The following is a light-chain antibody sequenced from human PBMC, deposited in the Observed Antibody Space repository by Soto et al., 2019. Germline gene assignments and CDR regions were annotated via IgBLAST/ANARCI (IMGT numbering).Light chain of an antibody. J-gene: IGKJ1*01. Sequence: IKMTQSPSSLSASVGDRVTITCRASQSISNYLNWYQHKAGKAPKVLIYAASSLQRGVPSRFSGSGSGTDFTLIISSLQPEDFATYYCQQSYSPLWTFGQGTKVDIK. CDR1: QSISNY. V-gene: IGKV1-39*01. CDR3: QQSYSPLWT. CDR2: AAS.